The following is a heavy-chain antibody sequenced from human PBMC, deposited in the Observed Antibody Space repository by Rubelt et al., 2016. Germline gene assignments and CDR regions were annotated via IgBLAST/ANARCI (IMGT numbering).Heavy chain of an antibody. Sequence: KGRFTISRDDSKNTLYLQMNSLKTEDTAVYYCTTRRGYSYGSVDYWGQGTLVTVSS. D-gene: IGHD5-18*01. V-gene: IGHV3-15*01. J-gene: IGHJ4*02. CDR3: TTRRGYSYGSVDY.